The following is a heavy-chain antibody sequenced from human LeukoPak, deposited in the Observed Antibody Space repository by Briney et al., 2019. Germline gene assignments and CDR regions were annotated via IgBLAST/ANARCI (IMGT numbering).Heavy chain of an antibody. CDR3: YGSGY. CDR2: IYNSGNP. D-gene: IGHD3-10*01. J-gene: IGHJ4*02. V-gene: IGHV4-31*03. Sequence: SETLSLTCTVSGASISSGDHYWSWIRQHPGKGLEWIGYIYNSGNPYYSSSLKSRVTMSVDTSKSQFSLKLSSVTAADTAVYYCYGSGYWGQGTLVTVSS. CDR1: GASISSGDHY.